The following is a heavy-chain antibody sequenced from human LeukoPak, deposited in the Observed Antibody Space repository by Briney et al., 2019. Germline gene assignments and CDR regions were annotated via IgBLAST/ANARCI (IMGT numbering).Heavy chain of an antibody. CDR2: IIPIFGTA. Sequence: SVKVSCKASGGTFSSYAISWVRQAPGQGLEWMGGIIPIFGTANYAQKFQGRVTITTDESTSTAYMELSSLRSEDTAVYYCARGVCNYGRFCYYYMDVWGKGTTVTVSS. CDR3: ARGVCNYGRFCYYYMDV. CDR1: GGTFSSYA. V-gene: IGHV1-69*05. J-gene: IGHJ6*03. D-gene: IGHD4-11*01.